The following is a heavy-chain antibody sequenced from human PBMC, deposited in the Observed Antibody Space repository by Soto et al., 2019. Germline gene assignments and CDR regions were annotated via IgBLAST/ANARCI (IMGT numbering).Heavy chain of an antibody. V-gene: IGHV3-9*01. Sequence: EVQLVESGGGLVQPGRSLRLSCAASGFTFDDYAMHWVRQAPGKGLEWVSGISWNSGSIGYADSVKGRFTISRDNAKNTLYLQMNRLRAEDTALYYCAKDEGDNYYYGMDVWGQGTTVTVSS. D-gene: IGHD3-16*01. CDR3: AKDEGDNYYYGMDV. J-gene: IGHJ6*02. CDR2: ISWNSGSI. CDR1: GFTFDDYA.